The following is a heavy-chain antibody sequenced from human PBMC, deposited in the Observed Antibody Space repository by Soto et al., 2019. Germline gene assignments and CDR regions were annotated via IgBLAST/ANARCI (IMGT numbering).Heavy chain of an antibody. CDR2: IIPIFGTA. D-gene: IGHD4-4*01. V-gene: IGHV1-69*12. Sequence: QVQLVQSGAEVKKPGSSVKVSCKASGGTFSSYAISWVRQAPGQGLEWMGGIIPIFGTANYAQKFQGRVTITADESTSTAYRELSSLRSEDTAVYYCARARAGGGNYDYWGKGTRDTVSS. CDR3: ARARAGGGNYDY. CDR1: GGTFSSYA. J-gene: IGHJ4*02.